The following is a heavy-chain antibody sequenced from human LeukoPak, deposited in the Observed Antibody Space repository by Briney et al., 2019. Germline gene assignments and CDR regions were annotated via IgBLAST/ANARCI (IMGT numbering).Heavy chain of an antibody. V-gene: IGHV3-43*01. Sequence: GGSLRLSCAASGFTFDDYTMHWVRQAPGKGLEWVSLISWDGGSTYYADSVKGRFTISRDNAKNTLYLQMNSLRAEDTAVYYCARGSGDSSSWYLGNWFDPWGQGTLVTVSS. D-gene: IGHD6-13*01. CDR2: ISWDGGST. CDR3: ARGSGDSSSWYLGNWFDP. CDR1: GFTFDDYT. J-gene: IGHJ5*02.